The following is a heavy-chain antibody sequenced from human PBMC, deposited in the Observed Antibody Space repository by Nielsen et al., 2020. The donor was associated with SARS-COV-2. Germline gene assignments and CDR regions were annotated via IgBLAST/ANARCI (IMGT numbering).Heavy chain of an antibody. J-gene: IGHJ6*02. D-gene: IGHD2-8*01. Sequence: GESLKISCAASGFTFSSYSMNWVRQPPGKGLELVSYISTSSSTIYYADSLKGRFTISRDNAKNSLYLQMNSLRAEDTAVYYCAKQIGDCTNGVCYTYYYYGMDVWGQGTTVTVSS. CDR1: GFTFSSYS. CDR3: AKQIGDCTNGVCYTYYYYGMDV. V-gene: IGHV3-48*01. CDR2: ISTSSSTI.